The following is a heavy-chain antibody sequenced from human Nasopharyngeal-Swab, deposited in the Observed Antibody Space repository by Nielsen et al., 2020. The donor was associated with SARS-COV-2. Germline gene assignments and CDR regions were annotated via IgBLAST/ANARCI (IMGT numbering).Heavy chain of an antibody. V-gene: IGHV3-30*02. J-gene: IGHJ4*02. CDR2: IRYDGSNK. D-gene: IGHD3-3*01. Sequence: VRQAPGKGLEWVAFIRYDGSNKYYADSVKGRFTISRDNSKNTLYLQMNSLRAEDTAVYYCASNGIRFLEWLLAQPLDYWGQGTLVTVSS. CDR3: ASNGIRFLEWLLAQPLDY.